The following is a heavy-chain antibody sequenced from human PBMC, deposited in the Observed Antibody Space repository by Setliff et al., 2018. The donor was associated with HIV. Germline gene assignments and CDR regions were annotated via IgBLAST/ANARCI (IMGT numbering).Heavy chain of an antibody. CDR3: ARLNWGP. V-gene: IGHV3-48*03. Sequence: PGGSLRLSCSTSGFDFSSYEMNWVRQAPGKGLEWVSYISSGGHTVYHADSVKGRFTISRDNAKNSLSLRMDGLRAEDTAIYYCARLNWGPWGPGTLVTVSS. D-gene: IGHD7-27*01. CDR1: GFDFSSYE. CDR2: ISSGGHTV. J-gene: IGHJ5*02.